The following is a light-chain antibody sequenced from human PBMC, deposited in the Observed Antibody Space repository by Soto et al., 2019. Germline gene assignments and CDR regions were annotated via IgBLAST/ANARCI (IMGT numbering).Light chain of an antibody. V-gene: IGKV1-5*01. Sequence: DIQMTQSPSSLSASVGDRVTITCRASQSITYWLAWYQQKPGRAPKLLIYDVFNLQSGVPSRFSGSGSGTEFTLTISSLQPDDFATYYCQQYNTYQGTFGPGTKVDIK. CDR3: QQYNTYQGT. CDR2: DVF. CDR1: QSITYW. J-gene: IGKJ1*01.